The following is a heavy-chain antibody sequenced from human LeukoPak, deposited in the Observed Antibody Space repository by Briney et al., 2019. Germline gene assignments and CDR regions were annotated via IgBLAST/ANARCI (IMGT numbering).Heavy chain of an antibody. Sequence: ASVKVSCKASGGTFSSYAISWVRQAPGQGLEWMGRIIPILGIANYAQKFQGRVTISADKSTSTAYMELSSLRSEDTAVYYCARSQLGYCSGGSCQLLDYWGQGTLVTVSS. J-gene: IGHJ4*02. CDR2: IIPILGIA. CDR3: ARSQLGYCSGGSCQLLDY. V-gene: IGHV1-69*04. D-gene: IGHD2-15*01. CDR1: GGTFSSYA.